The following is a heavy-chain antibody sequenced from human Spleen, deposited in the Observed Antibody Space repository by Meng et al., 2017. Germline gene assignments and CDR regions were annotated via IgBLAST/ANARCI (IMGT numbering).Heavy chain of an antibody. CDR2: INPKSGDT. J-gene: IGHJ5*02. Sequence: ASVKVSCKASGGSFSSYVISWVRQAPGQGLEWMGGINPKSGDTHYAQKFQARVTMTGDTSTSTAYMELSRLRSDDTAVYYCARTGPKYGEGGWFDPWGQGTLVTVSS. CDR1: GGSFSSYV. D-gene: IGHD4-17*01. CDR3: ARTGPKYGEGGWFDP. V-gene: IGHV1-2*02.